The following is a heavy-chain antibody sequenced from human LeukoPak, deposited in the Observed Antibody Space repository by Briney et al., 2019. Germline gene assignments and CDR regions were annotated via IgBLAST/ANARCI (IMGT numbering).Heavy chain of an antibody. CDR1: GYTFTSYN. V-gene: IGHV1-46*01. CDR3: ARDTAGGWNYFDY. CDR2: INPSGGST. Sequence: ASVKVSCTASGYTFTSYNMHWVRQAPGQGLEWMGIINPSGGSTSYTQKFQGRVTMTRDTSTSTVYMELSSLRSEDTAVYYCARDTAGGWNYFDYWGQGTLVTVSP. D-gene: IGHD5-18*01. J-gene: IGHJ4*02.